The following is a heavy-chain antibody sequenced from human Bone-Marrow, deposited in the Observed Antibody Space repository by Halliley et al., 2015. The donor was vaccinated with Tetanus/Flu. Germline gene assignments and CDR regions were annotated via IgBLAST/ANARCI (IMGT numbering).Heavy chain of an antibody. Sequence: QLVQSGAEVKKPGESLKISCKGSGYSFTTYWIGWVRQVPGKGLELMGIIYPGDSDTRYSPSFQGQVIISADKSVSTAYLQWSTLKASATAVYYCAALIAASHFTDYWGQGTLVTVSS. D-gene: IGHD6-13*01. CDR2: IYPGDSDT. V-gene: IGHV5-51*01. CDR3: AALIAASHFTDY. CDR1: GYSFTTYW. J-gene: IGHJ4*02.